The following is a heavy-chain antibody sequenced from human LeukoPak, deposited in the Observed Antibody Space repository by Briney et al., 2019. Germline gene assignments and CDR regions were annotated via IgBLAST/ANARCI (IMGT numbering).Heavy chain of an antibody. CDR3: ARGGGFYGSGTTHFDY. J-gene: IGHJ4*02. CDR2: INHSGST. D-gene: IGHD3-10*01. Sequence: PSETLSLTCAVYGGSFSGYYWSWIRQPPGKGLEWIGEINHSGSTNYNPSLKSRVTISVDTSKNQFSLKLISVTAADTAVYYCARGGGFYGSGTTHFDYWGQGTLATVSS. CDR1: GGSFSGYY. V-gene: IGHV4-34*01.